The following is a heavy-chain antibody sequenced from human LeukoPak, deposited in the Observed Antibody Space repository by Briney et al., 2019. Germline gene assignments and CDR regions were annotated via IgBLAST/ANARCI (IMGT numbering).Heavy chain of an antibody. D-gene: IGHD6-19*01. CDR3: ARDLRVAGILDY. J-gene: IGHJ4*02. Sequence: PGGSLRLSCAASGFTFSTYSMNWVRQAPGKGLEWVSSISSSSSYIYYADSVKGRFTISRDNAKNSLYLQMNSLRAEDTAVYYCARDLRVAGILDYWGQGTLVTVSS. CDR2: ISSSSSYI. V-gene: IGHV3-21*01. CDR1: GFTFSTYS.